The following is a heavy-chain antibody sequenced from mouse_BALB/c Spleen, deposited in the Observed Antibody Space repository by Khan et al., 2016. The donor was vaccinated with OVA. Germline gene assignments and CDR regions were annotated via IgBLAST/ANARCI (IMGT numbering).Heavy chain of an antibody. V-gene: IGHV2-9*02. CDR2: IWTGGST. D-gene: IGHD2-1*01. CDR3: ARYYGNYGWYFDV. CDR1: GFSLTSYG. J-gene: IGHJ1*01. Sequence: QVQLKESGPGLVAPSQSLSITCTVSGFSLTSYGVHWVRQPPGKGLEWLGVIWTGGSTNYNSALMSRLSISKDNSKSQVFLKMNSLQTDDTAMYYCARYYGNYGWYFDVWGAGTTGTGSS.